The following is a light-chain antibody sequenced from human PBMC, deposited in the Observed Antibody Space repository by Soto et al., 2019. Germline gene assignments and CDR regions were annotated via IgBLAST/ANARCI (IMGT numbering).Light chain of an antibody. CDR2: SAS. CDR1: QDISRW. CDR3: QQSHSLPYT. V-gene: IGKV1-12*01. J-gene: IGKJ2*01. Sequence: DIQMTQSPSSVSASVGDRVTITCRASQDISRWLAWYQQKPGKAPKLLIYSASNLQSGVPSRFSGSGSGTDFTLTISSLQTEDFATYYCQQSHSLPYTFGQGTKL.